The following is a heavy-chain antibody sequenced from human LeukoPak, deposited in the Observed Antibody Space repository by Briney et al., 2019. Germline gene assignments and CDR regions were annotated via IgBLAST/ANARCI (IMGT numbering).Heavy chain of an antibody. Sequence: GGSLRLSCAASGFTVSSKYMTWVRQAPGKGLEWVSLIYSTGSTYYADSVKGRFTISRDNSKNTLYLQMNSLRAEDTAVYYCAKDHSSGWYDYWGQGTLVTVSS. CDR1: GFTVSSKY. V-gene: IGHV3-53*01. J-gene: IGHJ4*02. D-gene: IGHD6-19*01. CDR3: AKDHSSGWYDY. CDR2: IYSTGST.